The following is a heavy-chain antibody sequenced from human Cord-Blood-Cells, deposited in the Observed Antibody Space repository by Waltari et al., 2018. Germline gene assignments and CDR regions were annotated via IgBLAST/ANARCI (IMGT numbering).Heavy chain of an antibody. CDR1: GGSISSGDYY. D-gene: IGHD3-3*01. Sequence: QVQLQESGPGLVKPSQTLSLTCTVSGGSISSGDYYWSWIRQPPGKGLEWIGYIYDSGSTYYNPSLKSRVTISVDTSKNQFSLKLSSVTAADTAVYYCARGGYYDFWSGYPPDAFDIWGQGTMVTVSS. CDR3: ARGGYYDFWSGYPPDAFDI. V-gene: IGHV4-30-4*01. J-gene: IGHJ3*02. CDR2: IYDSGST.